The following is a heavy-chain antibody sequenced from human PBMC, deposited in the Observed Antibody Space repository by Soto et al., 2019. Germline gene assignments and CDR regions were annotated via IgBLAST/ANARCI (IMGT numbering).Heavy chain of an antibody. CDR1: GGSINIGGYY. CDR3: ARGYVGKESDS. D-gene: IGHD3-16*01. J-gene: IGHJ5*01. Sequence: SETLSLTCTVSGGSINIGGYYWSWVRQYPGKGLEWIGYIYNSGSSYYNPSLKNRVSISMDKSKNQFSLKVRSVTAADTAVFYCARGYVGKESDSRGHGHLVIVCS. V-gene: IGHV4-31*03. CDR2: IYNSGSS.